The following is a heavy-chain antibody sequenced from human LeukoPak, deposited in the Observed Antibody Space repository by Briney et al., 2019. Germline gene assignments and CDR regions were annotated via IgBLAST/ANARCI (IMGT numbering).Heavy chain of an antibody. CDR3: VRPDRIFGVPAAFDA. CDR1: GGSFSDYP. J-gene: IGHJ3*01. D-gene: IGHD3-3*02. V-gene: IGHV1-69*13. Sequence: SVKVSCKASGGSFSDYPINWVRQAPGQGLEWLGGIIPKYSASNYAQAFQGRVTITADESTNTVYMEMSGLRPDDTAAYYCVRPDRIFGVPAAFDAWGQGTLVAVSS. CDR2: IIPKYSAS.